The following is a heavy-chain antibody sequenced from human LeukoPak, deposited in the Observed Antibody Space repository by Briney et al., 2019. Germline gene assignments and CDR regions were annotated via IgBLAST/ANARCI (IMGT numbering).Heavy chain of an antibody. J-gene: IGHJ4*02. CDR3: AKSAGKYYDSSGYYRFCDC. D-gene: IGHD3-22*01. CDR1: GFTFSSFA. V-gene: IGHV3-23*01. CDR2: ISGSGGST. Sequence: PGGSLRLSCASFGFTFSSFAMSWVRQAPGKGLEWVSTISGSGGSTYYADSVKGRFTISRDNSKNTLYLQMNSLRAEDTAVYYCAKSAGKYYDSSGYYRFCDCSGQGTLVTVSS.